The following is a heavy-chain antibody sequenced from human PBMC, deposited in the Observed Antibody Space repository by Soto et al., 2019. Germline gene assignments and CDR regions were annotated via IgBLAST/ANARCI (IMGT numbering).Heavy chain of an antibody. D-gene: IGHD5-12*01. J-gene: IGHJ6*02. Sequence: GASVKVSCKASGGTFSSYAISWVRQAPGQGLEWMGGIIPIFGTANYAQKFQGRVTITADESTSTAYMELSSLRSEDTAVYYCAREGRGIVATPGTYYYYGMDVWGQGTTVTVSS. CDR2: IIPIFGTA. V-gene: IGHV1-69*13. CDR3: AREGRGIVATPGTYYYYGMDV. CDR1: GGTFSSYA.